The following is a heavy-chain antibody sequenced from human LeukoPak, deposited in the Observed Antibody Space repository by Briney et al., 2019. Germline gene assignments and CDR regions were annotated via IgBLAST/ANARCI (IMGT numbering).Heavy chain of an antibody. Sequence: GRSLRLSCAASGFTFSSYAMHWVRQAPGKGLEWVAVISYDGSIKYYADSVKGRFTISRDNSKNTLYLQMNSLRAEDTAVYYCAKAYGAGIVGANCLDYWGQGTLVTVSS. V-gene: IGHV3-30-3*01. CDR1: GFTFSSYA. CDR3: AKAYGAGIVGANCLDY. D-gene: IGHD1-26*01. CDR2: ISYDGSIK. J-gene: IGHJ4*02.